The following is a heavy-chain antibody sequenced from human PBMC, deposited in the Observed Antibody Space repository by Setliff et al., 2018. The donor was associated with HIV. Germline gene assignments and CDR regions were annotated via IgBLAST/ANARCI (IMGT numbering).Heavy chain of an antibody. J-gene: IGHJ3*01. D-gene: IGHD6-25*01. V-gene: IGHV4-59*11. Sequence: PSETLSLTCTVSGGSMRSHFWSWIRQSPGKGLEWIGSIDYTGSTNYNPSLKSPISISISTSKTDFSLKLTSVTAADTAVYYCARGGGGSRPFDVWGQGTVVT. CDR1: GGSMRSHF. CDR2: IDYTGST. CDR3: ARGGGGSRPFDV.